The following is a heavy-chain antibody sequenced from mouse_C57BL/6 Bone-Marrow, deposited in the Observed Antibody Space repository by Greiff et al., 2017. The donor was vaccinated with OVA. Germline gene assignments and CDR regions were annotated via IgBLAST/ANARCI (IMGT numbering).Heavy chain of an antibody. CDR3: ARWSRAWFAY. Sequence: VKLMESGAELVKPGASVKISCKASGYAFSSYWMNWVKQRPGKGLEWIGQIYPGDGDTNYNGKFKGKATLTADKSSSTAYMQLSSLTSEDSAVYFCARWSRAWFAYWGQGTLVTVSA. V-gene: IGHV1-80*01. CDR2: IYPGDGDT. CDR1: GYAFSSYW. J-gene: IGHJ3*01.